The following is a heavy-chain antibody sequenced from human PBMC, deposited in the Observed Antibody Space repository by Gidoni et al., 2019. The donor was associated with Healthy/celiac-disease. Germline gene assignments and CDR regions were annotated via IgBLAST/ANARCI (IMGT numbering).Heavy chain of an antibody. CDR2: ISGSGGST. Sequence: EVQLLESGGGLVQPGGSLRLSCAASGFTFSSYAMSWVRQAPGKGLEWVSAISGSGGSTYYADSVKGRFTISRDNSKNTLYLQMNSLRAEDTAVYYCAKDGEGYYGSGGSTASFDYWGQGTLVTVSS. CDR1: GFTFSSYA. V-gene: IGHV3-23*01. D-gene: IGHD3-10*01. J-gene: IGHJ4*02. CDR3: AKDGEGYYGSGGSTASFDY.